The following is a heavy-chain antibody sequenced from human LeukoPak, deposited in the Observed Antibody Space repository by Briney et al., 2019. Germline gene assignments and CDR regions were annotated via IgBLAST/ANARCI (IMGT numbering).Heavy chain of an antibody. J-gene: IGHJ4*02. V-gene: IGHV4-34*01. Sequence: SETLSLTCAVYGGSFSGYYWSWIRQPPGKELEWIGEINHSGSTNYNPSLKSRVTISVDTSKNQFSLKLSSVTAADTAVYYCARGTLNYYDSSGYWGYWGQGTLVTVSS. CDR3: ARGTLNYYDSSGYWGY. CDR1: GGSFSGYY. CDR2: INHSGST. D-gene: IGHD3-22*01.